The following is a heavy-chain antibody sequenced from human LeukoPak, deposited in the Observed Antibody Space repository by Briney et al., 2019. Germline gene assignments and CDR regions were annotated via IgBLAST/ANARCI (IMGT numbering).Heavy chain of an antibody. D-gene: IGHD3-22*01. J-gene: IGHJ4*02. CDR2: IYYSGST. V-gene: IGHV4-59*08. CDR3: ARLFTPSYYYDSATQDY. CDR1: GGSISSYY. Sequence: PSETLSLTCTVSGGSISSYYWSWIRQPPGKGLEWIGYIYYSGSTNYNPSLKSRVTISVDTSKNQFSLKLSSVTAADTAVYYCARLFTPSYYYDSATQDYWGQGTLVTVSS.